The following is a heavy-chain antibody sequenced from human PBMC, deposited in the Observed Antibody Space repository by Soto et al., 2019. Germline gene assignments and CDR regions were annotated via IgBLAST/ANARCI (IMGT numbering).Heavy chain of an antibody. J-gene: IGHJ4*02. Sequence: GSLRLSCAVYGFTLSSYAMNWVRQAPGKGLEWVSGISGSDDSTRYADSAKGRFTISRGNSKNTLYLQMNSLRVEDTAVYYCAKGKPGVILAVPLDCWGQGSLVTVSS. CDR1: GFTLSSYA. V-gene: IGHV3-23*01. CDR2: ISGSDDST. CDR3: AKGKPGVILAVPLDC. D-gene: IGHD2-2*01.